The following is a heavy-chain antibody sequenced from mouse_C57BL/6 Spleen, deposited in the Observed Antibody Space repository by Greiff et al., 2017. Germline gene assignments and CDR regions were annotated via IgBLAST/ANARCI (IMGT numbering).Heavy chain of an antibody. CDR2: ISYDGSN. CDR1: GYSITSGYY. V-gene: IGHV3-6*01. CDR3: ARGYYYGSSYNY. Sequence: VQLQQSGPGLVKPSQSLSLTCSVTGYSITSGYYWNWIRQFPGNKLEWMGYISYDGSNNYNPSLKNRISITRDTSKNQFFLKLNSVTTEDTATYDCARGYYYGSSYNYWGQGTTLTVSS. D-gene: IGHD1-1*01. J-gene: IGHJ2*01.